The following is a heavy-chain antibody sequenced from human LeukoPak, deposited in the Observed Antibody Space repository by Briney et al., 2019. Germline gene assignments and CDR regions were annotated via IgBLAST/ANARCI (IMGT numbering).Heavy chain of an antibody. CDR1: GGSITSSGYY. CDR3: ARVERYCSSFSCHNGPFDY. J-gene: IGHJ4*02. V-gene: IGHV4-39*07. D-gene: IGHD2-2*01. Sequence: SETLSLTCSVSGGSITSSGYYWGWIRQPPGKALEWIGSIYYSGSAFYNPSLNSRGTISVDTSKNQFSLKLSSVTAADTALYYCARVERYCSSFSCHNGPFDYWGQGTLVSVSS. CDR2: IYYSGSA.